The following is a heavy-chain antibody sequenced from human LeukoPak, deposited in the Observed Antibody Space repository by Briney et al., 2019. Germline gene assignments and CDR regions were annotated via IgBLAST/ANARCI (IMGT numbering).Heavy chain of an antibody. V-gene: IGHV1-2*02. CDR3: ARDGLVGATLSFDY. CDR1: GYTFTGYY. D-gene: IGHD1-26*01. CDR2: INPNSGGT. Sequence: ASVKVSCKASGYTFTGYYMHWVRQAPGQGLEWMGWINPNSGGTNYAQKFQGRVTMTRDTSISTAYMELSRLRSDDTAVYYCARDGLVGATLSFDYWGQGTLVTVSS. J-gene: IGHJ4*02.